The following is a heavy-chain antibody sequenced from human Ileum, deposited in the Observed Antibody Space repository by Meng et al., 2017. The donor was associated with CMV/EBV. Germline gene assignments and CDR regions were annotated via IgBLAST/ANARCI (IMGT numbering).Heavy chain of an antibody. Sequence: LQLPESGPGLVKPSETLSLTCTVSGGSISSSSYYWGWIRQPPGKGLEWIGSIYYSGSTYYNPSLKSRVTISVDTSKNQFSLKLSSVTAADTAVYYCASHVSSGGLYYWGQGTPVTVSS. CDR1: GGSISSSSYY. CDR3: ASHVSSGGLYY. J-gene: IGHJ4*02. CDR2: IYYSGST. V-gene: IGHV4-39*07. D-gene: IGHD2-15*01.